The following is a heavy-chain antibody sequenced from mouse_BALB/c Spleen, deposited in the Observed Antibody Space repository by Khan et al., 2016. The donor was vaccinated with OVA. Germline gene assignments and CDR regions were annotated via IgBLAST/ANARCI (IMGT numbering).Heavy chain of an antibody. CDR1: GYTFTNYW. V-gene: IGHV1-63*01. J-gene: IGHJ1*01. Sequence: VQLQQSGPELVRPGTSVKISCKASGYTFTNYWLGWVKQRPGHGLDWIGDFYPGGGYTNYNEKFKGKATLTADTSSSSAYMQFISLTSEDSAGYFCARWATWYFDVWGAGTTVTVSS. CDR2: FYPGGGYT. CDR3: ARWATWYFDV. D-gene: IGHD3-1*01.